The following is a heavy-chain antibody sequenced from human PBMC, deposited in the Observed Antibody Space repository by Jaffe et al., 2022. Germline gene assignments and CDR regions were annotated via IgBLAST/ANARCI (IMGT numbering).Heavy chain of an antibody. CDR3: ARGPHCTGGVCYTFYYYYYMDV. CDR1: GGSFSGYY. CDR2: INHSGST. Sequence: QVQLQQWGAGLLKPSETLSLTCAVYGGSFSGYYWSWIRQPPGKGLEWIGEINHSGSTNYNPSLKSRVTISVDTSKNQFSLKLSSVTAADTAVYYCARGPHCTGGVCYTFYYYYYMDVWGKGTTVTVSS. D-gene: IGHD2-8*02. J-gene: IGHJ6*03. V-gene: IGHV4-34*01.